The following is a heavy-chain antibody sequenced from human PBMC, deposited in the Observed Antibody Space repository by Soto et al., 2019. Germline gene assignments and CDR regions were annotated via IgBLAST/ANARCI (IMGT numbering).Heavy chain of an antibody. Sequence: QMQLQESGPGLVKPSGTLSLTCDVSSGSISSSNCCSWVRQPPGKGLEWLGEIYHSGDTNYNPCLKSRVTISVYKSKNQSSRKLTSVTAADTAVYYCARVSRSTVTSLEYYFDYWGQGTLVTVSS. CDR2: IYHSGDT. J-gene: IGHJ4*02. CDR1: SGSISSSNC. D-gene: IGHD4-17*01. V-gene: IGHV4-4*02. CDR3: ARVSRSTVTSLEYYFDY.